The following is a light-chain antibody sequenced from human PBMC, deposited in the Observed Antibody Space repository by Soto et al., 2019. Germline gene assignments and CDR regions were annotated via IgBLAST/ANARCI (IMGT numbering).Light chain of an antibody. J-gene: IGLJ2*01. Sequence: QAVVTQEPSLTVSPGGTVTLTCASSTGAVTSDSYPNWVQQKPGQAPRALMYSTSNSHSWTPARFSGSLLGGKAALTLSGVQPEYEAEYYCLLYLGSSQLFGGGTKLTVL. CDR2: STS. CDR1: TGAVTSDSY. CDR3: LLYLGSSQL. V-gene: IGLV7-43*01.